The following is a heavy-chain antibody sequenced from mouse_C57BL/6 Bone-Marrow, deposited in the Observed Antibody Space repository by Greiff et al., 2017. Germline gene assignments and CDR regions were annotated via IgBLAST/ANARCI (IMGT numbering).Heavy chain of an antibody. V-gene: IGHV1-15*01. CDR1: GYTFTDYE. Sequence: QVHVKQSGAELVRPGASVTLSCKASGYTFTDYEMHWVKQTPVHGLEWIGAIDPETGGTAYNQKFKGKAILTADKSSSTAYMELRSLTSEDSAVYYCTRWAFYYGSSCFDYWGQGTTLTVSS. D-gene: IGHD1-1*01. CDR2: IDPETGGT. CDR3: TRWAFYYGSSCFDY. J-gene: IGHJ2*01.